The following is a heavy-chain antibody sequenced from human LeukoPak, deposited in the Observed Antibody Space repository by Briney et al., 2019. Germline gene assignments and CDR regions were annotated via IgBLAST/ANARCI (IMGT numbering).Heavy chain of an antibody. V-gene: IGHV3-30*02. CDR1: GFTFSSYG. J-gene: IGHJ6*03. CDR2: IRYDGSNK. Sequence: GGSLRLSCAASGFTFSSYGMHWVRQAPGKGLEWVAFIRYDGSNKYYADSVKGRFTISRDNSKNTLYLQMNSLRAEDTAAYYCAKVVVVPAASAPYYYYYYMDVWGKGTTVTVSS. CDR3: AKVVVVPAASAPYYYYYYMDV. D-gene: IGHD2-2*01.